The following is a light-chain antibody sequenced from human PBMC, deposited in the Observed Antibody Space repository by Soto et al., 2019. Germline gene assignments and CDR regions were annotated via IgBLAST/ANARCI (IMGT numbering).Light chain of an antibody. CDR2: DAA. CDR1: QSFSSY. CDR3: QQRRNWPPVIT. Sequence: EIVLTQSPATLSLSPGERVTLSCRASQSFSSYLAWYQQKHGHAPTRRLFDAATRATGITARFSCRGSGTEFTLTISILEPEDFAFSYCQQRRNWPPVITFGQGTRLEIK. V-gene: IGKV3-11*01. J-gene: IGKJ5*01.